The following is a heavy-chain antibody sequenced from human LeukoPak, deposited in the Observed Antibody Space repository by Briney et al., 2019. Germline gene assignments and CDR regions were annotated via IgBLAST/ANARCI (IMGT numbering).Heavy chain of an antibody. CDR1: GFTLSSHV. J-gene: IGHJ3*02. Sequence: PGGSLRLSCAASGFTLSSHVMHWVRQAPGKGLEWVALIWFDGSNKYYADSVKGRFTISRDNAKNSLYLQMNSLRAEDTAVYYCARDRWGAFDIWGQGTMVTVSS. CDR2: IWFDGSNK. V-gene: IGHV3-33*01. D-gene: IGHD3-16*01. CDR3: ARDRWGAFDI.